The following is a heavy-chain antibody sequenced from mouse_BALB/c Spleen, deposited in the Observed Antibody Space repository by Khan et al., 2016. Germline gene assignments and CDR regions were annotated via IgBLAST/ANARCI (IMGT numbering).Heavy chain of an antibody. J-gene: IGHJ4*01. CDR1: GYSITSGYS. CDR2: IHYSGGT. Sequence: EVQLQESGPDLVKPSQSLSLTCTVTGYSITSGYSWHWIRQFPGNKLEWMGYIHYSGGTQYIPSLNSRIPITRDQSKNQFFLQLNSVTPEDTATYYWTRSHGYYAMDYWGQGTSVTVSS. CDR3: TRSHGYYAMDY. V-gene: IGHV3-1*02.